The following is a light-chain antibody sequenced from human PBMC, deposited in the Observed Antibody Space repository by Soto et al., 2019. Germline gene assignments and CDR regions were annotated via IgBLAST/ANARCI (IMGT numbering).Light chain of an antibody. CDR2: EVS. Sequence: QSALTQPPSASGSPGQSVTISCTGTSSDVGGYNYVSWYQQHPGKAPKLMIYEVSKRPSGVPDRFSGSKSGNTASLTVSGLQAEDEADYYCSSYAGGNSFGVFGAATKLTVL. V-gene: IGLV2-8*01. CDR3: SSYAGGNSFGV. CDR1: SSDVGGYNY. J-gene: IGLJ2*01.